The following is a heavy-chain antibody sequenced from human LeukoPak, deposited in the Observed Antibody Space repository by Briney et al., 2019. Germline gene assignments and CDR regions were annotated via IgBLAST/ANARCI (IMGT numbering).Heavy chain of an antibody. CDR3: ARDRSSSYTRDWFDP. Sequence: PSETLSLTCTVSGGSINGYYWSWIRQPAGKGLEWIGRIYNSESINYNPSLKSRVTMSIDTSKNQFSLKLNSVTAADTAVYYCARDRSSSYTRDWFDPWGQGALATVSS. CDR2: IYNSESI. J-gene: IGHJ5*02. CDR1: GGSINGYY. D-gene: IGHD6-13*01. V-gene: IGHV4-4*07.